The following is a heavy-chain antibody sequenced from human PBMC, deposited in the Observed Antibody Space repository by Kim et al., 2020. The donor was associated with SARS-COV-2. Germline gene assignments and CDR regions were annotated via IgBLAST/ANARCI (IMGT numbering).Heavy chain of an antibody. D-gene: IGHD3-16*01. CDR1: GFTFSGSA. V-gene: IGHV3-73*01. J-gene: IGHJ4*02. CDR2: IRNKANNYAT. Sequence: GGSLRLSCAASGFTFSGSAMHWVRQASGKGLEWVGRIRNKANNYATVYAASVKGRFTISRDDSKNTAYLHMNGLKTGDTAGYYCTRHDLGIPDFDYWGRGTLITVSS. CDR3: TRHDLGIPDFDY.